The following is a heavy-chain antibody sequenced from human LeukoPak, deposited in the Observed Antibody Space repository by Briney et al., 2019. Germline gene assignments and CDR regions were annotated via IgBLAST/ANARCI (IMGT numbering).Heavy chain of an antibody. CDR3: ARDRGWRDSSGYYFAFDI. CDR1: GGSISSGGYY. Sequence: SETLSLTCTVSGGSISSGGYYWSWIRQHPGKGLEWIGYIYYSGSTYYNPSLKSRVTISVDTSKNQFSLKLSSVTAADTAVYYCARDRGWRDSSGYYFAFDIWGQGTMVTVSS. CDR2: IYYSGST. J-gene: IGHJ3*02. V-gene: IGHV4-31*03. D-gene: IGHD3-22*01.